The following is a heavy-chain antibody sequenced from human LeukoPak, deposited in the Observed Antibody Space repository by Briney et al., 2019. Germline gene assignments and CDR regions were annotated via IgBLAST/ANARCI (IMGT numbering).Heavy chain of an antibody. Sequence: SETLSLTCTVSGYSISSGDYWGWIRQPPGEGLEWIANIYHSGSTAYNPSLKSRVAISVDTSKNQFSLKLRSVTAADTAVYYCARVRYSDSSAHYPIYLDYWGQGTLVTVSS. J-gene: IGHJ4*02. V-gene: IGHV4-38-2*02. CDR1: GYSISSGDY. CDR3: ARVRYSDSSAHYPIYLDY. D-gene: IGHD3-22*01. CDR2: IYHSGST.